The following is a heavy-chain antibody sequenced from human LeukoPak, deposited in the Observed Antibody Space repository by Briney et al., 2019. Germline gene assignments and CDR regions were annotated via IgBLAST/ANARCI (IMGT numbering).Heavy chain of an antibody. D-gene: IGHD6-13*01. J-gene: IGHJ6*03. CDR1: GFTFSSYA. CDR2: ISGSGGST. V-gene: IGHV3-23*01. CDR3: AKDGIAAAGHKGVYYYYYMDV. Sequence: PGGSLRLSCAASGFTFSSYAMSWVRQAPGKGLEWVSAISGSGGSTYYADSVKGRFTISRDNAKNSLYLQMNSLRAEDTALYYCAKDGIAAAGHKGVYYYYYMDVWGKGTTVTISS.